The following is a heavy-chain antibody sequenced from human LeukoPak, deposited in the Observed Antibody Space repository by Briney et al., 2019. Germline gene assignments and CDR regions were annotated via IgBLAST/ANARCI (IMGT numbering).Heavy chain of an antibody. CDR2: INSDGSST. J-gene: IGHJ4*02. V-gene: IGHV3-74*01. CDR1: GFTFSSYW. D-gene: IGHD6-13*01. Sequence: GGSLRLSCAASGFTFSSYWMHWVRQAPGKGLVWVSRINSDGSSTSYADSVKGRFTISRDNAKNTLYLQMNSLRAKDTAVYYCARDSSIAAAGTRLFDYWGQGTLVTVSS. CDR3: ARDSSIAAAGTRLFDY.